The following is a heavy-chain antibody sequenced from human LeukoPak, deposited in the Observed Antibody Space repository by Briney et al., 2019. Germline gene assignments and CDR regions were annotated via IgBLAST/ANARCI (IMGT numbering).Heavy chain of an antibody. CDR1: GGSFSGYY. V-gene: IGHV4-34*01. D-gene: IGHD4-17*01. CDR3: ASYGDYWFDP. CDR2: INHSGST. J-gene: IGHJ5*02. Sequence: SETLSLTCAVYGGSFSGYYWSWIRQPPGKGLEWIGEINHSGSTNYNPSLKSRVTISVDTSKNQFSLNLSSVTAADTAVYYCASYGDYWFDPWGQGTLVTVSS.